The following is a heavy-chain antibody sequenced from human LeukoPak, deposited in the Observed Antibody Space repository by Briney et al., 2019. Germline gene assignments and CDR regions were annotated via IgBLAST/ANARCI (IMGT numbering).Heavy chain of an antibody. CDR1: GYTFTSYD. CDR2: MNPNSGNT. J-gene: IGHJ4*02. CDR3: AVTRGYSGYDFRFNY. D-gene: IGHD5-12*01. Sequence: ASVKVSCTVSGYTFTSYDINWVRQATGQGLEWMGWMNPNSGNTGYAQKFQGRVTMTRNIAISTAYMELSSLRSEDTAVYYCAVTRGYSGYDFRFNYWGQGTLVTDSS. V-gene: IGHV1-8*01.